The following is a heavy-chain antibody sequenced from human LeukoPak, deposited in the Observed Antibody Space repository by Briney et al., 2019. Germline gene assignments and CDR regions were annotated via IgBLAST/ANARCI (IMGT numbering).Heavy chain of an antibody. J-gene: IGHJ6*02. CDR3: SRTDCSITNCPVAMDV. CDR2: ISSSSGFI. CDR1: GFTFSSYS. V-gene: IGHV3-21*01. D-gene: IGHD2-2*01. Sequence: GGSLRLSCAASGFTFSSYSMNWVRQAPGKGLEWVSSISSSSGFIYYADSVRGRFTISRDNAKNSLFLQMNSLRAEDTAVYYRSRTDCSITNCPVAMDVWGQGTTVTVSS.